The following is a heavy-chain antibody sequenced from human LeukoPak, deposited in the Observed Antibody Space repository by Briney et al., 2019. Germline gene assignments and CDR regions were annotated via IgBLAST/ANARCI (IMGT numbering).Heavy chain of an antibody. V-gene: IGHV1-2*02. CDR3: VRLGLAGDFEY. Sequence: ASVKVSFKASGYTFTDYYIHCVRQAPGQGLEWMGWINPNTGGTNYAQKFQGRVTMTRDTSITTAYMELSSLTSDDTAVYYCVRLGLAGDFEYWGQGTLVTVSS. CDR1: GYTFTDYY. CDR2: INPNTGGT. J-gene: IGHJ4*02. D-gene: IGHD6-19*01.